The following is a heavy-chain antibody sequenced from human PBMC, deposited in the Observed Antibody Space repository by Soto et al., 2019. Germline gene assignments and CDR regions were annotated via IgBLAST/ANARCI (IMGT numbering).Heavy chain of an antibody. Sequence: GASVKVSCKASGYTFTGYYMHWVRQAPGQGLEWMGWINPNSGGTNYAQKFQGWVTMTRDTSISTAYIVLSRLRSDDTAVYYCARERVGYCSGGSCYGWYYFDYWGQGTLVTVSS. D-gene: IGHD2-15*01. J-gene: IGHJ4*02. CDR3: ARERVGYCSGGSCYGWYYFDY. CDR2: INPNSGGT. CDR1: GYTFTGYY. V-gene: IGHV1-2*04.